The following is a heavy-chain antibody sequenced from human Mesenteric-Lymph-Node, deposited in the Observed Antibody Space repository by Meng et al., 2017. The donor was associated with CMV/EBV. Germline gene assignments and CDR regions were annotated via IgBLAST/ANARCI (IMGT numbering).Heavy chain of an antibody. J-gene: IGHJ4*02. D-gene: IGHD3-3*01. CDR1: GSTLSSYS. Sequence: GESLKISCAASGSTLSSYSMNWVRQAPGKGLEWVSSISTSSRYIYYADSVKGRFTISRDNAKNSLYLQMNSLRAEDTAVYYCARDSPSSAYYDFNFDYWGQGTLVTVSS. V-gene: IGHV3-21*01. CDR3: ARDSPSSAYYDFNFDY. CDR2: ISTSSRYI.